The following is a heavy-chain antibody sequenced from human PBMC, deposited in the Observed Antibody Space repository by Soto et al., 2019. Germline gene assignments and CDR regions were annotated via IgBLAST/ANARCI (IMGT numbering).Heavy chain of an antibody. D-gene: IGHD5-12*01. CDR3: ARGSGGYSGYDFFDY. CDR2: IYYSGIT. CDR1: GGSISSYY. V-gene: IGHV4-59*01. Sequence: SETLSLTCTVSGGSISSYYWSWIRQPPGKGLEWIGYIYYSGITDYNPSLKSRVTISVDTSKNQFSLKLSSVTAADTAVYYCARGSGGYSGYDFFDYWGQGTLVTVSS. J-gene: IGHJ4*02.